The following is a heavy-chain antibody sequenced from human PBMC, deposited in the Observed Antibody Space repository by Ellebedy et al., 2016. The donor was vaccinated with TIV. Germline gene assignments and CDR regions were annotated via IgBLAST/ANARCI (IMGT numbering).Heavy chain of an antibody. V-gene: IGHV3-48*02. Sequence: GGSLRLSCTASTLIFSNFGMNWVRQAPGKGLEWVAYISSTTADKHHADSVKGRFTISRDNAKNSLYLQMHSLRDEDTAVYYCAVNGWFGYYYGMDVWGQGTMVTVSS. CDR3: AVNGWFGYYYGMDV. CDR1: TLIFSNFG. CDR2: ISSTTADK. D-gene: IGHD3-10*01. J-gene: IGHJ6*02.